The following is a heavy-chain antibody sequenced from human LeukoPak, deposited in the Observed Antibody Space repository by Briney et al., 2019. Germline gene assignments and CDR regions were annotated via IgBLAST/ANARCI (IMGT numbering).Heavy chain of an antibody. V-gene: IGHV3-48*04. CDR3: ARGPDGYNYPNYFDY. CDR1: GSTFSSYS. D-gene: IGHD5-24*01. Sequence: GGSLRLSCAASGSTFSSYSMNWVRQAPGKGLEWVSYISSSSSTIYYADSVKGRFTISRDNAKNSLYLQMNSLRAEDTAVYYCARGPDGYNYPNYFDYWGQGTLVTVSS. CDR2: ISSSSSTI. J-gene: IGHJ4*02.